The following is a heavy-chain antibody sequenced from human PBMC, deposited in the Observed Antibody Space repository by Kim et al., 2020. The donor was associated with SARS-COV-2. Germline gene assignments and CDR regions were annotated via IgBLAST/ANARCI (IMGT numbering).Heavy chain of an antibody. CDR3: TTELTYGSGSYYYGMDV. CDR1: GFTFSNAW. V-gene: IGHV3-15*01. J-gene: IGHJ6*02. CDR2: IKSKTDGGTT. Sequence: GGSLRLSCAASGFTFSNAWMSWVRQAPGKGLEWVGRIKSKTDGGTTDYAAPVKGRFTISRDDSKNTLYLQMNSLKTEDTAVYYCTTELTYGSGSYYYGMDVWGQGTTVTVSS. D-gene: IGHD3-10*01.